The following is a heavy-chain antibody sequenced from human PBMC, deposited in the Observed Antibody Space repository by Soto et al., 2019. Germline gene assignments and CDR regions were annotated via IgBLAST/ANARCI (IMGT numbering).Heavy chain of an antibody. V-gene: IGHV3-23*01. Sequence: PGGSLRLSCAACGFTFRNYAMSWARQAPGKGLEWVSSISGSGGTTHYADSVKGRFTISRDNSKNTLYLQMNSLRVEDTAVYYCAKVRRSTSCSAFDYWGQGSLVTVSS. CDR3: AKVRRSTSCSAFDY. CDR2: ISGSGGTT. D-gene: IGHD2-2*01. CDR1: GFTFRNYA. J-gene: IGHJ4*02.